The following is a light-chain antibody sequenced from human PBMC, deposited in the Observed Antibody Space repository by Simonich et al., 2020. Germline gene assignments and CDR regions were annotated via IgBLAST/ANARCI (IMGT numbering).Light chain of an antibody. Sequence: QSALPQPRSVSGSPGQSVTISCTGTRSDVGGYNFVSWYQKHPGKAPKLMIYDVSKRPSGVPERVSGSKAGNTASLTISGLQAEDEADYYCCSYAGSYTEVFGGGTKLTVL. V-gene: IGLV2-11*01. CDR2: DVS. J-gene: IGLJ3*02. CDR3: CSYAGSYTEV. CDR1: RSDVGGYNF.